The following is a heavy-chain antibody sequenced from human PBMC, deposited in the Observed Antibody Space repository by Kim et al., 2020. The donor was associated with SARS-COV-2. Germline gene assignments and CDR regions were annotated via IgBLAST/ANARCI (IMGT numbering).Heavy chain of an antibody. D-gene: IGHD3-10*01. Sequence: GGSLRLSCAASGFTFSSYAMSWVRQPPGKGLEWVSVISGSGGTAFYADSVKGRFTISRDNSKNTLYLQMNGLRADDTAVYYCAKRLWVGELPGGLPGSWGLGTLVTVSS. CDR2: ISGSGGTA. CDR3: AKRLWVGELPGGLPGS. CDR1: GFTFSSYA. V-gene: IGHV3-23*01. J-gene: IGHJ5*02.